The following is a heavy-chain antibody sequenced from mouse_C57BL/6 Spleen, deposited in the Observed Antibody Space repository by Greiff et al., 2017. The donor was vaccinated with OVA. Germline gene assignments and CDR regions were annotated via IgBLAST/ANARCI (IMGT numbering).Heavy chain of an antibody. CDR2: INPSSGYT. CDR3: ARSGGNYDWYFDV. V-gene: IGHV1-4*01. D-gene: IGHD1-1*01. CDR1: GYTFTNYT. J-gene: IGHJ1*03. Sequence: VQLQQSGAELARPGASVKMSCKASGYTFTNYTMHWVKQGPGQGLEWIGYINPSSGYTKYNQKFKDKVTLTADTSASTTYMQLSSLTSEDSAVYDWARSGGNYDWYFDVWGTGTTVTVSS.